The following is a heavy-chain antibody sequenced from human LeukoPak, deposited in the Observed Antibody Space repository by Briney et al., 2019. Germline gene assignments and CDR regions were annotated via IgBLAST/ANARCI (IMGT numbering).Heavy chain of an antibody. Sequence: ASVKVSCKASGYTFISYHIHWMRQAPGQGLEWVGVIKPNGGTTIYAQKFQGRVTMTRDTSTSTVYMELSSLRSDDTAVYYCARLEGIGATMGDWGQGTLVTVPS. CDR3: ARLEGIGATMGD. CDR2: IKPNGGTT. J-gene: IGHJ4*02. D-gene: IGHD5-12*01. CDR1: GYTFISYH. V-gene: IGHV1-46*01.